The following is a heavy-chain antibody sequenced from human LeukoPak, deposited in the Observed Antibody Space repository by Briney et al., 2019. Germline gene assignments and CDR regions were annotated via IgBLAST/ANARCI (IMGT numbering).Heavy chain of an antibody. J-gene: IGHJ4*02. CDR1: GFTFSSYS. CDR3: ARDVGACSGGSCYMPPDYYDSSGTLYYFDY. Sequence: GGSLRLSCAASGFTFSSYSMNWVRQAPGKGLEWVSSISSSSSYIYCADSVKGRFTISRDNAKNSLYLQMNSLRAEDTAVYYCARDVGACSGGSCYMPPDYYDSSGTLYYFDYWGQGTLVTVSS. D-gene: IGHD2-15*01. V-gene: IGHV3-21*01. CDR2: ISSSSSYI.